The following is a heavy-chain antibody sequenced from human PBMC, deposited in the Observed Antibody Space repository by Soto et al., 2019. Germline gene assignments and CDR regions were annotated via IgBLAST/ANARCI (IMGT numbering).Heavy chain of an antibody. D-gene: IGHD2-2*01. Sequence: QVQLVQSGAEVKKPGASVKVSCKASGYTFTSDYMHWVRQAPGQGLEWMGIINPSGGSTSYAQKFQGRVNLTRDTSTSTVYMELSCLRSEDTAVYYCALTRVVVVPAAIWDYYYMDVWGKGTTVTVSS. CDR2: INPSGGST. CDR3: ALTRVVVVPAAIWDYYYMDV. V-gene: IGHV1-46*03. J-gene: IGHJ6*03. CDR1: GYTFTSDY.